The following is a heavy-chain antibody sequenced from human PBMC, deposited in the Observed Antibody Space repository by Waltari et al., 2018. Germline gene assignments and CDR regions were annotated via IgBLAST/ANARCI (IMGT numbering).Heavy chain of an antibody. CDR3: AKDRDGSYYPRTFDY. V-gene: IGHV3-23*01. Sequence: EVQLLESGGGLVQPGGSLRLSCAASGFTFSSYAMSWVRQAPGKGVEWVSAISGSGGSTYYAGAVKGRFTISRDNSKNTLYLQMNSLRAEDTAVYYCAKDRDGSYYPRTFDYWGQGTLVTVSS. CDR1: GFTFSSYA. CDR2: ISGSGGST. J-gene: IGHJ4*02. D-gene: IGHD1-26*01.